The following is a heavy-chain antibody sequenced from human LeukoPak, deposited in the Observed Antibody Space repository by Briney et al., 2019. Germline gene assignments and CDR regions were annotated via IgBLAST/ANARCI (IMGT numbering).Heavy chain of an antibody. Sequence: GASVKVSCKVSGYTLTELSMHWVRQAPGQGLEWMGGFDPEDGETIYAQKFQGRVTMTTDTSTSTAYMELRSLRSDDTAVYYCARASMVRGIIRGNTWFDSWGQGTLVTVSS. CDR3: ARASMVRGIIRGNTWFDS. D-gene: IGHD3-10*01. CDR2: FDPEDGET. J-gene: IGHJ5*01. V-gene: IGHV1-24*01. CDR1: GYTLTELS.